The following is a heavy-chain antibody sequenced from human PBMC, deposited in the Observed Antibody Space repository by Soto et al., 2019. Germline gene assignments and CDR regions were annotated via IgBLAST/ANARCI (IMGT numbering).Heavy chain of an antibody. CDR3: ARASGSHSYFDY. D-gene: IGHD1-26*01. J-gene: IGHJ4*02. CDR1: GGTFSSYT. CDR2: IIPILGIA. Sequence: QVQLVQSGAEVKKPGSSVKVSCKASGGTFSSYTISWVRQAPGQGLEWMGRIIPILGIANYAQKFQGRVTITEDKSTSTAYMELSSLRSEDTAVYYCARASGSHSYFDYWGQGTLVTVSS. V-gene: IGHV1-69*02.